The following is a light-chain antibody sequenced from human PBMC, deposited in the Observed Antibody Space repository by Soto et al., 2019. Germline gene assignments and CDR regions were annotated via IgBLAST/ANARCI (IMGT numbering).Light chain of an antibody. V-gene: IGLV2-14*01. J-gene: IGLJ3*02. CDR1: SSDVGAYNY. CDR3: TSYTSNNTVV. Sequence: QSALTQPASVSGSPGQSITISCTGTSSDVGAYNYVSWYQQHPGKAPKLMIYEVTHRPSGVSNRFSGSKSGNTASLTISGLQAEDEADYYCTSYTSNNTVVFGGGTKLTVL. CDR2: EVT.